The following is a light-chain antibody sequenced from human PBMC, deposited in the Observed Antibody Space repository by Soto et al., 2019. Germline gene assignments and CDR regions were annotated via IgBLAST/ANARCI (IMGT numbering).Light chain of an antibody. CDR3: QSYDRSLRGYV. J-gene: IGLJ1*01. CDR2: GNT. Sequence: QSALTQPRSVSGSPGQSVTISCTGTSSDVGGYNFVSWYQQYPGKAPKLIIYGNTIRPSGVPDRFSGSKSGTSASLAITGLQAEDEADYYCQSYDRSLRGYVFGTGTKVTVL. V-gene: IGLV2-11*01. CDR1: SSDVGGYNF.